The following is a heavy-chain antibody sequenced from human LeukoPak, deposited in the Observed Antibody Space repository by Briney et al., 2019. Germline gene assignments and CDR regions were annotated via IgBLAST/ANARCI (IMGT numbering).Heavy chain of an antibody. D-gene: IGHD6-19*01. CDR2: INSDGNST. CDR3: ARGYSSGWYELYYFDY. CDR1: GFTFSNYW. Sequence: GGSLRLSCAASGFTFSNYWMHWVRQAPGKGLVWVSRINSDGNSTIYADSVKGRFTISRDNAKNSLYLQINSLSAEDTAVYYCARGYSSGWYELYYFDYWGQGTLVTVSS. V-gene: IGHV3-74*01. J-gene: IGHJ4*02.